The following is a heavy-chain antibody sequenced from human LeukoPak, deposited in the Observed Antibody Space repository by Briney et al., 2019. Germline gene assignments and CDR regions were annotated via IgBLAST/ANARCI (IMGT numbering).Heavy chain of an antibody. D-gene: IGHD6-13*01. CDR2: ITSTGTYI. V-gene: IGHV3-21*01. CDR1: GFAFSTYS. CDR3: ARVAGGKFHLDY. Sequence: GGSLRLSCAASGFAFSTYSMNWVRQAPGKGLEWISSITSTGTYIYYADSVKGRLTISRDNAKNSLYLQMNSLRAEDTAVYFCARVAGGKFHLDYWGQGTQVTVSS. J-gene: IGHJ4*02.